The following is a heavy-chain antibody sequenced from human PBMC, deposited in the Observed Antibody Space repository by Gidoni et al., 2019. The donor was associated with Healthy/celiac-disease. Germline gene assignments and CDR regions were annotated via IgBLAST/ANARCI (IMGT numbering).Heavy chain of an antibody. Sequence: QVQLHQWGAGLLQPSETLSLTCAVYVGSFSGYYWSWIRQPPGKGLEWIGEINHSGSTNYNPSLKSRVTISVDTSKNQFSLKLSSVTAADTAVYYCARVSGRRYNWNYGLFDYWGQGTLVTVSS. J-gene: IGHJ4*02. D-gene: IGHD1-7*01. V-gene: IGHV4-34*01. CDR3: ARVSGRRYNWNYGLFDY. CDR1: VGSFSGYY. CDR2: INHSGST.